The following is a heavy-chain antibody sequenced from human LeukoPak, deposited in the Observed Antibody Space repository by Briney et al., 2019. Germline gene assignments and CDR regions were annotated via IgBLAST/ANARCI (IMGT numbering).Heavy chain of an antibody. CDR3: ARATYGELLWFGEPMRENWFDP. Sequence: GASVMLSCKPSGYTFTSYDINWVRQATGQGLEWMGWMNPNSGNTGYAQKLQGRVTMTTDTSTSTAYMELRSLRSDDTAVYYCARATYGELLWFGEPMRENWFDPWGQGTLVTVSS. D-gene: IGHD3-10*01. CDR2: MNPNSGNT. V-gene: IGHV1-8*01. J-gene: IGHJ5*02. CDR1: GYTFTSYD.